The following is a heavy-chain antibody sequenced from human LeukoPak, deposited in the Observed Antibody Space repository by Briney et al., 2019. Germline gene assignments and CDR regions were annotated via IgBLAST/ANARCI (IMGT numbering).Heavy chain of an antibody. CDR2: ISYDGSNK. Sequence: GRSLRLSCAASGFTFSSYGMHWVRQAPGKGLEWVAVISYDGSNKYYADSVKGRFTISRDNSKNSLSLQMNSLTAEDTAIYYCAIATTGRGAFGSWGQGTLVSVPS. V-gene: IGHV3-30*03. CDR3: AIATTGRGAFGS. D-gene: IGHD1-1*01. J-gene: IGHJ4*02. CDR1: GFTFSSYG.